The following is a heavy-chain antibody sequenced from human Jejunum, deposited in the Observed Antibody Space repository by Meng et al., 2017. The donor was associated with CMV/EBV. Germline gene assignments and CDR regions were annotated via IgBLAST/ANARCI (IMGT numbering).Heavy chain of an antibody. CDR1: GFTFSSYW. CDR2: IKQDGGER. V-gene: IGHV3-7*01. D-gene: IGHD2-21*01. CDR3: ARQKCGGDCDMDV. J-gene: IGHJ6*02. Sequence: SGFTFSSYWMNWVRQVPGKGLEWVANIKQDGGERNYVEAVKGRLTISRNNARNSLFLQMDGLRAEDTAVYYCARQKCGGDCDMDVWGQGTTVTVSS.